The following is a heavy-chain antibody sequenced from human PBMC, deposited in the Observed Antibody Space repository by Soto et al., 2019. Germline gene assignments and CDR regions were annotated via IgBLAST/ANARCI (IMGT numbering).Heavy chain of an antibody. CDR3: ARGGYAKHPHYSYYYMDV. CDR1: GYTFTSYY. CDR2: INPSGGST. J-gene: IGHJ6*03. Sequence: ASVKVSCKASGYTFTSYYMHWVRQAPGQGLEWMGIINPSGGSTSYAQKFQGRVTMTRDTSTSTVYMELSSLRSEDTAVYYCARGGYAKHPHYSYYYMDVWGKGTTVTVSS. V-gene: IGHV1-46*03. D-gene: IGHD2-8*01.